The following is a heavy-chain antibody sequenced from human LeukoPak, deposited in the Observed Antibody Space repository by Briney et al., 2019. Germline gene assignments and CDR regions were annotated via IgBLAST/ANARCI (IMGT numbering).Heavy chain of an antibody. CDR2: INPNSGGT. V-gene: IGHV1-2*02. D-gene: IGHD6-19*01. CDR3: ARSRRGSSGWYDY. CDR1: GYTFTGYY. Sequence: ASVKVSCKASGYTFTGYYMHWVRQAPGQGLEWMGWINPNSGGTNYAQKFQGRVTMTRDTSTSTAYMELSRLRSDDTAVYYCARSRRGSSGWYDYWGQGTLVTVSS. J-gene: IGHJ4*02.